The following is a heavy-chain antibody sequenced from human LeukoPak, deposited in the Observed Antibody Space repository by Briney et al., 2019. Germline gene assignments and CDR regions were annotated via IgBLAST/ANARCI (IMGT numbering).Heavy chain of an antibody. V-gene: IGHV3-30*18. CDR3: AKISSFRTGASGSYHY. CDR1: RFTLSGYG. Sequence: GGALRLSCVPSRFTLSGYGMHGVGPAPGKGVEGVAVISYDGSNKYCADSVKGRFTISRDNSKNTLHLQMNSLRAEDTAVYYCAKISSFRTGASGSYHYWGQGTLVTVP. D-gene: IGHD1-26*01. J-gene: IGHJ4*02. CDR2: ISYDGSNK.